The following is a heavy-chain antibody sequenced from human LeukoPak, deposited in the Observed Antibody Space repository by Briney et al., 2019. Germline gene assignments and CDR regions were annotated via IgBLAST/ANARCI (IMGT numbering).Heavy chain of an antibody. J-gene: IGHJ4*02. CDR3: TKDHGNYGVDY. CDR1: GFSFSSYA. D-gene: IGHD4-17*01. V-gene: IGHV3-23*01. Sequence: GGSLRLSCAASGFSFSSYAMSWVRQAPGKGLDWVSAISGSGGTTYYADSVKGRFTISRDNSKSTLYLQMISLRAEDTAVYYCTKDHGNYGVDYWGQGTLVTVSS. CDR2: ISGSGGTT.